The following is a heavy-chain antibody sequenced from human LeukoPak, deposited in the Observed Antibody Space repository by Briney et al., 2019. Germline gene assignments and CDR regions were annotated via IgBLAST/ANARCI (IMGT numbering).Heavy chain of an antibody. CDR2: IIPIFGTA. CDR3: ARGARPARPYYFDY. D-gene: IGHD6-6*01. J-gene: IGHJ4*02. V-gene: IGHV1-69*06. Sequence: ASVKVSCKASGGTFSSYAISWVRQAPGQGLEWMGGIIPIFGTANYAQKFQGRVTITADKSTSTAYMELSSLRSEDTAVYYCARGARPARPYYFDYWGQGTLVTVSS. CDR1: GGTFSSYA.